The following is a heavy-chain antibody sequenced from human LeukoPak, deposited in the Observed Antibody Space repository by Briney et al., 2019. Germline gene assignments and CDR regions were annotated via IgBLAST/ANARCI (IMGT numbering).Heavy chain of an antibody. V-gene: IGHV3-30*03. CDR2: ISYDRSNK. CDR1: GFTFSSYG. CDR3: ARVSLLDDGGLGDY. J-gene: IGHJ4*02. Sequence: PGGSLRLSCAASGFTFSSYGIHWVRQAPGKGLEWVAVISYDRSNKYYADSVKGRFTISRDNSKNTLYLQMNSLRAEDTAVYYCARVSLLDDGGLGDYWGQGTLVTVSS. D-gene: IGHD4-23*01.